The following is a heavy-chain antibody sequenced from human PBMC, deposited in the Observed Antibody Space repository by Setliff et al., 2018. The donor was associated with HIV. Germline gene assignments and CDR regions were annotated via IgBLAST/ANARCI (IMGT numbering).Heavy chain of an antibody. V-gene: IGHV5-51*01. J-gene: IGHJ4*02. Sequence: GESLKISCKGSGYSFTSYWIGWVRQMPGKGLEWMGIIYPGDSDIRHSPSFQGQVTISADKSISTAYLQWSSLKASDTAMYYCARVPTAGLPVRGKYFFDYWGQGTLVTVSS. D-gene: IGHD5-12*01. CDR2: IYPGDSDI. CDR3: ARVPTAGLPVRGKYFFDY. CDR1: GYSFTSYW.